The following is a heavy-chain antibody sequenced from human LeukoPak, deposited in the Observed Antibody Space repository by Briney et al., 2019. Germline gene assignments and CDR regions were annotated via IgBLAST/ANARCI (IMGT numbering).Heavy chain of an antibody. D-gene: IGHD6-13*01. CDR3: ARDAAILYSSSWYYFDY. CDR2: IYYSGST. V-gene: IGHV4-59*12. CDR1: GGSISRYY. J-gene: IGHJ4*02. Sequence: SETLSLTCTVSGGSISRYYWSWIRQPPGKGLEWIGYIYYSGSTNYNPSLKSRVTISVDTSKNQFSLKLSSVTAADTAVYYCARDAAILYSSSWYYFDYWGQGTLVTVSS.